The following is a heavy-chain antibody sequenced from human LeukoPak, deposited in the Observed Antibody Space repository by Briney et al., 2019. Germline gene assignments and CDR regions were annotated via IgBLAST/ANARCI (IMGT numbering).Heavy chain of an antibody. Sequence: ASVKVSCKASGGTFSSYAISWEGQAPGQGLEWMGGIIPIFGTANYAQKFQGRVTITADESTSTAYMELSSLRSEDTAVYYCAVPGYSSSWTSGGIDYWGQGTLVTVSS. V-gene: IGHV1-69*13. CDR1: GGTFSSYA. D-gene: IGHD6-13*01. J-gene: IGHJ4*02. CDR3: AVPGYSSSWTSGGIDY. CDR2: IIPIFGTA.